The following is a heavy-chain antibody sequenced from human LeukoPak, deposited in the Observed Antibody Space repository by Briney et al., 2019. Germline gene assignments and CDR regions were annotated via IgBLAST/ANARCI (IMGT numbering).Heavy chain of an antibody. J-gene: IGHJ4*02. CDR3: AKDRFYYGSGSYLTLDY. CDR1: GFTFSSYG. Sequence: GGSLRLSCAASGFTFSSYGMSWVRQAPGKGLEWVAFIRYDGSNKYYADSVKGRFTISRDNSKNTLYLQMNSLRAEDTAVYYCAKDRFYYGSGSYLTLDYWGQGTLVTVSS. CDR2: IRYDGSNK. D-gene: IGHD3-10*01. V-gene: IGHV3-30*02.